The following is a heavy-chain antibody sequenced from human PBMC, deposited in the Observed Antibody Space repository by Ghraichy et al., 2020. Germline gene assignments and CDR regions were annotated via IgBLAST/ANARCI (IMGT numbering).Heavy chain of an antibody. CDR3: AREPYSSSYYDY. CDR1: GFTFSSYS. V-gene: IGHV3-21*01. CDR2: ISSSSSYI. Sequence: LSLTCAASGFTFSSYSMNWVRQAPGKGLEWVSSISSSSSYIYYADSVKGRFTISRDNAKNSLYLQMNSLRAEDTAVYYCAREPYSSSYYDYWGQGTLVTVSS. J-gene: IGHJ4*02. D-gene: IGHD6-13*01.